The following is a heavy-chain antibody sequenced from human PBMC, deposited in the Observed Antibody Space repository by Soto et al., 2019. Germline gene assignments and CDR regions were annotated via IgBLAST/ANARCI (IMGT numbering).Heavy chain of an antibody. CDR3: VKSRGGNNFDFFD. J-gene: IGHJ4*02. V-gene: IGHV3-64D*06. CDR2: VRGNGDPP. Sequence: VGSLRLSCSASGFTFSSYAMHWGRQAPGKGLEYVSGVRGNGDPPFYADSVKGRFTISRDNSKNKLYLQMSSLSADDTAVYYCVKSRGGNNFDFFDWGQGALVTVSS. CDR1: GFTFSSYA. D-gene: IGHD5-12*01.